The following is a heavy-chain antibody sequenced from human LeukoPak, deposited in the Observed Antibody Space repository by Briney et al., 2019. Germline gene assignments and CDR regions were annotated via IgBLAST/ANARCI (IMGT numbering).Heavy chain of an antibody. Sequence: SETLSLTCTVSGGSISSSSYYWGWIRQPPGKGLEWIGSIYYSGSTYYNPSLKSRVTISVDTSKNQFSLKLSSVTAADTAVYYCAREKRPVSDGYNYVYYYYMDVWGKGTTVTVSS. CDR2: IYYSGST. V-gene: IGHV4-39*07. J-gene: IGHJ6*03. CDR1: GGSISSSSYY. D-gene: IGHD5-24*01. CDR3: AREKRPVSDGYNYVYYYYMDV.